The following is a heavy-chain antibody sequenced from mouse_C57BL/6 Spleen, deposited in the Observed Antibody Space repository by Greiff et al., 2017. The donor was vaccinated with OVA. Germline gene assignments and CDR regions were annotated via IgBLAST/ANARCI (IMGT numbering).Heavy chain of an antibody. Sequence: VQLQQSGPELVKPGASVKISCKASGYTFTDYYMNWVKQSHGKSLEWIGDINPNNGGTSYNQKFKGKATLTVDKSSSTAYMELRSLTSEDSAVYYCARWGSYPYYFDYWGQGTTLTVSS. CDR2: INPNNGGT. CDR1: GYTFTDYY. V-gene: IGHV1-26*01. CDR3: ARWGSYPYYFDY. D-gene: IGHD1-1*02. J-gene: IGHJ2*01.